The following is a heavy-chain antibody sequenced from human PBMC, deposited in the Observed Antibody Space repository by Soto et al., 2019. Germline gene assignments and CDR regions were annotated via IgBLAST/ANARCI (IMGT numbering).Heavy chain of an antibody. D-gene: IGHD4-17*01. Sequence: PGGSLRLSCAASGFTFSNAWMSWVRQAPGKGLEWVSYISSSGSTIYYADSVKGRFTISRDNAKNSLYLQMNSLRAEDTAVYYCARDYGDYLFDYWGQGTLVTVSS. CDR2: ISSSGSTI. CDR3: ARDYGDYLFDY. J-gene: IGHJ4*02. CDR1: GFTFSNAW. V-gene: IGHV3-11*04.